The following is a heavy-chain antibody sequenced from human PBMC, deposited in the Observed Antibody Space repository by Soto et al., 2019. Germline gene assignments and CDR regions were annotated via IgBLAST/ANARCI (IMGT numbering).Heavy chain of an antibody. CDR3: AKDLTPLYYYDSSGYFHSLDY. V-gene: IGHV3-23*01. D-gene: IGHD3-22*01. CDR1: GFTFSSYA. CDR2: ISGSGGST. J-gene: IGHJ4*02. Sequence: LRLSCAASGFTFSSYAMSWVRQAPGKGLEWVSAISGSGGSTYYADSVKGRFTISRDNSKNTLYLQMNSLRAEDTAVYYCAKDLTPLYYYDSSGYFHSLDYWGQGTLVTVSS.